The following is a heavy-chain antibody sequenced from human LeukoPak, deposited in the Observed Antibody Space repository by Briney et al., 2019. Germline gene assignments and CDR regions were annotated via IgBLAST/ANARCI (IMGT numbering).Heavy chain of an antibody. D-gene: IGHD3-10*01. CDR2: IYPGDSDT. CDR1: GYSFTSYW. CDR3: ARQSMVRGAPRYSDY. J-gene: IGHJ4*02. V-gene: IGHV5-51*01. Sequence: GESLKISCKGSGYSFTSYWIGWVRQMPGKGLEWMGIIYPGDSDTRYSPSFQGQVTISADKSISTAYLQWSSLKASDTAMYYCARQSMVRGAPRYSDYWGQGTLVTVSS.